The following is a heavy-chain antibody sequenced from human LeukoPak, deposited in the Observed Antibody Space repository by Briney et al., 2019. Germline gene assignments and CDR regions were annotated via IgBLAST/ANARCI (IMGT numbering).Heavy chain of an antibody. J-gene: IGHJ6*03. CDR2: ISNSGST. V-gene: IGHV4-59*11. D-gene: IGHD1-1*01. CDR1: GGPIISHY. Sequence: SETLSLTCSVSGGPIISHYWSWVRQSPGKGLEWIGYISNSGSTDYNPSLRSRVTISIDTYKGQFYLELNSVTAADSAIYYCVRDALEGYYPYYYMDVWGRGTTVTVSS. CDR3: VRDALEGYYPYYYMDV.